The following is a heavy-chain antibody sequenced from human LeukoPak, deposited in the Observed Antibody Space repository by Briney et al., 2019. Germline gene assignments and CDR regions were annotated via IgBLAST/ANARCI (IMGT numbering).Heavy chain of an antibody. CDR3: ARDLGPGCRYFDF. D-gene: IGHD3-10*01. CDR1: GFTFNTYC. J-gene: IGHJ4*02. V-gene: IGHV3-21*01. Sequence: TGGSLRLSCIASGFTFNTYCMDWFRQAPGKGLEWISSISSSSSHIYYADSLRGRVTISRDNAKTSLYLQMDSLRAEDTAVYYCARDLGPGCRYFDFWGQGTLVTVSS. CDR2: ISSSSSHI.